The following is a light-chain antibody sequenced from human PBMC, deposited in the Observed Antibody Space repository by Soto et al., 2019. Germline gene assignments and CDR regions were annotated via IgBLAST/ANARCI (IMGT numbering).Light chain of an antibody. V-gene: IGKV1-12*01. CDR2: AAS. J-gene: IGKJ4*01. CDR1: ERINTY. CDR3: QQANSPPPT. Sequence: DMQITHSPSSVSASVGDRVTIACRASERINTYLAWYQQQPGKAPKLLIYAASSLQSGVPSRFSGSGSGTEFTLTISNLQPEHFANYYCQQANSPPPTFSGGTKLDIK.